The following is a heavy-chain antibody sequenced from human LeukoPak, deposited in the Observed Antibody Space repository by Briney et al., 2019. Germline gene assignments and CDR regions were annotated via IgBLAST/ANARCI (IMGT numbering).Heavy chain of an antibody. J-gene: IGHJ5*02. CDR2: IIPIFGTA. D-gene: IGHD1-26*01. CDR3: ARDQAVGATKFDP. CDR1: GGTFSSYA. Sequence: GASVKVSCKASGGTFSSYAISWVRQAPGQGLEWMGGIIPIFGTANYAQKFQGRVTITTDESTSTAYMELSSLRSEDTAVYYCARDQAVGATKFDPWGQGTLVTVSS. V-gene: IGHV1-69*05.